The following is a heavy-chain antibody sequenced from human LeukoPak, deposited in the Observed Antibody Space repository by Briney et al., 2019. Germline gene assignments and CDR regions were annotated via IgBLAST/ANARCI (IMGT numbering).Heavy chain of an antibody. CDR3: ARGGYSYGSTRFPDY. V-gene: IGHV1-2*02. CDR2: INPNSGGT. J-gene: IGHJ4*02. Sequence: GASVKVSCKASGYTFTGYYMHWVRQAPGQGLEWMGWINPNSGGTNYAQKFQGRVTMTRDTSISTAYMELSRLRSDDTAVYYCARGGYSYGSTRFPDYWGQGTLVTVSS. CDR1: GYTFTGYY. D-gene: IGHD5-18*01.